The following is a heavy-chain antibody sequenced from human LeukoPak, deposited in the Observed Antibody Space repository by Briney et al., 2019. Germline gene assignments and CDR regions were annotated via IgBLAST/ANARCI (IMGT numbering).Heavy chain of an antibody. D-gene: IGHD2-2*01. CDR3: ARGYCGTDNCYAGPNFDY. V-gene: IGHV3-7*03. CDR2: IKQSGGEK. Sequence: PGGSLRLSCVVSGFTFSNYWMAWVRQTPGKGLEWVANIKQSGGEKYHVDSVEGRFTISRDNSKNSLYLQMNSLRAEDTAMYYCARGYCGTDNCYAGPNFDYWGQGTLVTVSS. J-gene: IGHJ4*02. CDR1: GFTFSNYW.